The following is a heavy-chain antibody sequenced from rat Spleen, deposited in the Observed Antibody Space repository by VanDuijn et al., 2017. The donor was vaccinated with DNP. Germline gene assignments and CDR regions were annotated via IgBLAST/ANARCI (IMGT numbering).Heavy chain of an antibody. J-gene: IGHJ4*01. CDR3: TRESWGYVMDA. CDR2: MWSGGST. CDR1: GFSLTDYS. V-gene: IGHV2S63*01. D-gene: IGHD5-1*01. Sequence: VQLKESGPGLVQPSQTLSLTCTVSGFSLTDYSVHWVRQPPGKGLEWMGVMWSGGSTAYNSALKSRLSISRDTSKSQVFLKRSSLQTEDTAIYYCTRESWGYVMDAWGQGASVTVSS.